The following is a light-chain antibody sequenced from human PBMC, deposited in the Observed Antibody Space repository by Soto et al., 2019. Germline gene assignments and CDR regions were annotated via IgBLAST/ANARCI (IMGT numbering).Light chain of an antibody. Sequence: DIQMTQSPSSVSASVGDRVTITCRASQDISSWLAWYQQKPGKAPKLLIYAASSLQSGVTSRLSGSGSGTEFTLTIRSLQPEDLASYYCPQANSFPPTFGQGTKLEIK. CDR1: QDISSW. CDR2: AAS. CDR3: PQANSFPPT. V-gene: IGKV1-12*01. J-gene: IGKJ2*01.